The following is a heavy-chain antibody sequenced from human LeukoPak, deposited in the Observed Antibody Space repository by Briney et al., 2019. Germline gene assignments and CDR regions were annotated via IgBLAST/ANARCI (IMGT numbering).Heavy chain of an antibody. Sequence: GGPLRLSCAASGFTFSSYAMSWVRQAPGKGLEWVSVIYSGGSTYYADSVKGRFTISRDNSKNTLYLQMNSLRAEDTAVYYCARDAPRLGYDYWGQGTLVTVSS. CDR1: GFTFSSYA. CDR2: IYSGGST. J-gene: IGHJ4*02. CDR3: ARDAPRLGYDY. V-gene: IGHV3-53*01. D-gene: IGHD3-16*01.